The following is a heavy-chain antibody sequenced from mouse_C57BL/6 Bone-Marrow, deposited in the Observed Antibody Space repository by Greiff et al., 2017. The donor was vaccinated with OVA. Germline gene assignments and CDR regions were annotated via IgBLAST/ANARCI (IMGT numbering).Heavy chain of an antibody. D-gene: IGHD2-5*01. CDR3: ARAPAYYSNYDAMDY. Sequence: EVQGVESGGGLVQPGGSLSLSCAASGFTFTDYYMSWVRQPPGKALEWLGFIRNKANGYTTAYSASVKGRFTISRDNSQSILYLQMNALRAEDSATYCCARAPAYYSNYDAMDYWGQGTSVTVSS. CDR1: GFTFTDYY. J-gene: IGHJ4*01. V-gene: IGHV7-3*01. CDR2: IRNKANGYTT.